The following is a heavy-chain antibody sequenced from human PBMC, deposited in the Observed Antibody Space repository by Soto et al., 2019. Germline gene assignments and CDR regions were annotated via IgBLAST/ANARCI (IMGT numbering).Heavy chain of an antibody. V-gene: IGHV3-9*01. D-gene: IGHD6-13*01. CDR3: ANAIGGDSCWYGGSDY. CDR1: GFTFDDYA. CDR2: ISWNSGSI. J-gene: IGHJ4*02. Sequence: EVQLVESGGGLVQPGRSLRLSCAASGFTFDDYAMHWVRQATGKGLEWVSGISWNSGSIGYADTVQGRFTISRDNAKNSLYLQMNGLRAGDTALYYCANAIGGDSCWYGGSDYWGQGTLVTVSS.